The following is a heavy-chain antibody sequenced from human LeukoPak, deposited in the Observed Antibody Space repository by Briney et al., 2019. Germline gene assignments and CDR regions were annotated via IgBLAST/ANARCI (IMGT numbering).Heavy chain of an antibody. CDR1: GFTFSSYA. Sequence: GGSLRLSCAASGFTFSSYAMHWVRQAPGKGLEWVAVISYDGSNKYYADSVKGRFTISRGNSKNTLYLQMNSLRAEDTAVYYCARELMTTASNWGQGTLVTVSS. D-gene: IGHD4-17*01. CDR2: ISYDGSNK. J-gene: IGHJ4*02. CDR3: ARELMTTASN. V-gene: IGHV3-30-3*01.